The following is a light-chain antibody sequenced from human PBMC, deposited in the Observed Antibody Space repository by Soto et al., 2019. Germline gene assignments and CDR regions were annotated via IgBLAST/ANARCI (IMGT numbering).Light chain of an antibody. V-gene: IGLV2-14*01. CDR2: DVT. CDR3: ASYTDYNPLVI. J-gene: IGLJ2*01. CDR1: SSDIGAYNY. Sequence: QSVLTQPASVSGSPGQSIAISCTGSSSDIGAYNYVSWYQHHPGKAPKLIIYDVTSRPSGVSSRFSGAKSGNAASLIISGLQPEDEADYFCASYTDYNPLVIFGEGTKLTVL.